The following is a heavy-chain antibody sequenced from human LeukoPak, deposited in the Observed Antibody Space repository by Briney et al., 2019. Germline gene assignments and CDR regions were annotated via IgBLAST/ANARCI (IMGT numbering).Heavy chain of an antibody. D-gene: IGHD3-22*01. CDR1: GFTFSDYY. Sequence: GGSLRLSCAASGFTFSDYYMSWIRQAPGKGLEWVSYISSSTTTIYYADSVKGRFTISRDNAKNSLYLQMHSLRAEDTAVYYCARARYYYDSNTYRQGPLFDYWGQGTLVTVSS. CDR2: ISSSTTTI. J-gene: IGHJ4*02. V-gene: IGHV3-11*01. CDR3: ARARYYYDSNTYRQGPLFDY.